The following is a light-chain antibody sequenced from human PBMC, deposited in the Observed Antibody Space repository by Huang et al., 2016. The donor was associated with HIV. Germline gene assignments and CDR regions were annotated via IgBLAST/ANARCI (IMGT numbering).Light chain of an antibody. V-gene: IGKV4-1*01. CDR2: MAS. Sequence: DIMLTQSPASLAVSLGERATLTCRSSRSLLYASNGKNFLAWYQQRPGQPPKLLMYMASVRESGVPERFTGGGSGTEFTLTIASLQAEDVAVYYCQQFYSMPYTFGQGTRLEI. J-gene: IGKJ2*01. CDR1: RSLLYASNGKNF. CDR3: QQFYSMPYT.